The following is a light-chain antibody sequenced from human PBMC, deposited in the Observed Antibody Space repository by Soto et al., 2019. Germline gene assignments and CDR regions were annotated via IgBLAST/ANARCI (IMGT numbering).Light chain of an antibody. J-gene: IGKJ2*01. CDR2: AAS. Sequence: IVMTQSPATLSVSPGERATLSCRASQSVTSNLAWYQQKPGQAPRLLIYAASTRATGIPARFSGSGSGTEFTLTISSLQSEDFAVYYCEQYHNWPYTFGQGTKLDI. CDR3: EQYHNWPYT. CDR1: QSVTSN. V-gene: IGKV3-15*01.